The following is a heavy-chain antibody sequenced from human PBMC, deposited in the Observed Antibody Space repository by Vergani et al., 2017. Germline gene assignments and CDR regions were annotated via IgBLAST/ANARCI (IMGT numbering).Heavy chain of an antibody. V-gene: IGHV3-33*01. J-gene: IGHJ3*01. Sequence: QAQLVESGGGVVQPGSSLRLSCAASGFTFTDYGMHWVRQAPGKGLEWVAVIWSNGVNKYYADSVRGRFTFSRDNSRYTLDLQMDSLRAEDTAVYHCVRERAHFDAFDVGGEGTMVTVSS. CDR2: IWSNGVNK. CDR1: GFTFTDYG. CDR3: VRERAHFDAFDV.